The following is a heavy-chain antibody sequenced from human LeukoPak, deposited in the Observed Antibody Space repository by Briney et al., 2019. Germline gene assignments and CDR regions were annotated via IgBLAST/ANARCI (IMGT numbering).Heavy chain of an antibody. D-gene: IGHD1-26*01. Sequence: ASVKVSCTVSGYTLTELSMHWVRQAPGKGLEWMGGFDPEDGETIYAQKFQGRVTITEDTSTDTAYMELSSLRSEDTAVYYCAAERVGATTAFDFWGQGTLVTVSS. CDR3: AAERVGATTAFDF. CDR1: GYTLTELS. CDR2: FDPEDGET. V-gene: IGHV1-24*01. J-gene: IGHJ4*02.